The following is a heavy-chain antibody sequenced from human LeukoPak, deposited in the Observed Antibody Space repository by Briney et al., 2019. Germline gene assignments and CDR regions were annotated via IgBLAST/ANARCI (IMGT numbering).Heavy chain of an antibody. Sequence: ASVKVSCKASGYTFTGYYMHWVRQAPGQGLEWMGWINPNSGGTNYAQKFQGRVTMTRDTSISTAYMEPSRLRSDDTAVYYCARGDTAMVQSPLDYWGQGTLVTVSS. D-gene: IGHD5-18*01. CDR1: GYTFTGYY. CDR2: INPNSGGT. CDR3: ARGDTAMVQSPLDY. J-gene: IGHJ4*02. V-gene: IGHV1-2*02.